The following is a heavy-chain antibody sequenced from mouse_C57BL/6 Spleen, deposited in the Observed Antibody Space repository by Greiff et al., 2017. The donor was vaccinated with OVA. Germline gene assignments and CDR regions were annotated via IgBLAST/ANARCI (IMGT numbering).Heavy chain of an antibody. Sequence: VQLKQPGAELVKPGASVKLSCKASGYTFTSYWMHWVKQRPGQGLEWIGMIHPNSGSTNYNEKFKSKATLTVDKSSSTAYMQLSSLTSEDSAVYYCARRDTTTVEFYYARDYWGQGTSVTVSS. CDR2: IHPNSGST. CDR1: GYTFTSYW. D-gene: IGHD1-1*01. CDR3: ARRDTTTVEFYYARDY. V-gene: IGHV1-64*01. J-gene: IGHJ4*01.